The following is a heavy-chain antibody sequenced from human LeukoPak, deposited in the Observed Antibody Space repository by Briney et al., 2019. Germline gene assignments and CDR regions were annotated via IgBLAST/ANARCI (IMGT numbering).Heavy chain of an antibody. CDR3: ARGEGLGTTNGGYYFAY. J-gene: IGHJ4*02. CDR1: GFTFSSYS. CDR2: ISSSSYI. V-gene: IGHV3-21*01. D-gene: IGHD1-26*01. Sequence: GESLRLSCAASGFTFSSYSMNWVRQAPGKGLEWVSSISSSSYIYYADSVKGRFTISRDNAKNSLYLQMNSLRAEDTAVYYCARGEGLGTTNGGYYFAYWGQGSLVIVSS.